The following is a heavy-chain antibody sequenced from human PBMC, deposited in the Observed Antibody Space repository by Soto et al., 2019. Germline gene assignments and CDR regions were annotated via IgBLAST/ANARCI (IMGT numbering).Heavy chain of an antibody. Sequence: ASVKVSCKASGGTFSSYAISWVRQAPGQGLEWMGGIIPIFGTANYAQKFQGRVTITADESTSTAYMELSSLRSEDTAVYYCARAVTLPEDYYDSSGYYYFDYWGQGTLVTVSS. CDR1: GGTFSSYA. V-gene: IGHV1-69*13. J-gene: IGHJ4*02. D-gene: IGHD3-22*01. CDR3: ARAVTLPEDYYDSSGYYYFDY. CDR2: IIPIFGTA.